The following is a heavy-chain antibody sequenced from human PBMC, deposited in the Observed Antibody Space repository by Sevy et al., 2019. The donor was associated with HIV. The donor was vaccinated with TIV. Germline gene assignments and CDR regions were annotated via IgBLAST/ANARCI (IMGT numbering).Heavy chain of an antibody. CDR3: TRWKGLQSIFDY. V-gene: IGHV3-49*04. D-gene: IGHD1-1*01. J-gene: IGHJ4*02. Sequence: GGSLRLSCTTSGFTFGDYAMNWVRQAPGKSLEWVAFLKSKADGGTVEHAASVKGRFTISRDDSKSIAYLQMNDLTTEDTGVYYCTRWKGLQSIFDYWGQGALVTVSS. CDR2: LKSKADGGTV. CDR1: GFTFGDYA.